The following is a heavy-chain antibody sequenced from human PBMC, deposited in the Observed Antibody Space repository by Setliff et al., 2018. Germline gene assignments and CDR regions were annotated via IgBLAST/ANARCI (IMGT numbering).Heavy chain of an antibody. J-gene: IGHJ4*02. Sequence: PGGSLRLSCAASGFTFSTYAMNWLRQAPGKGLEWVSYISSSSGLIYYADSVKGRFTISRDEAKNSLYLQMNSLRAEDTAVYYCAKDFRDLGYSDYWGQGTLVTVSS. V-gene: IGHV3-48*01. CDR2: ISSSSGLI. CDR1: GFTFSTYA. CDR3: AKDFRDLGYSDY.